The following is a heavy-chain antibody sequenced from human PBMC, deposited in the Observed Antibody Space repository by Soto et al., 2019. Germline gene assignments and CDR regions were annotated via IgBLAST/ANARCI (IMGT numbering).Heavy chain of an antibody. V-gene: IGHV3-53*01. D-gene: IGHD2-8*01. CDR3: ARDRGGTSYGYYGLDV. CDR2: LQSGGSS. Sequence: PGGSLRLSCAASGFTVSSIYMHWVRQAPGKGLEWVSVLQSGGSSYYADSVKGRFTISRDNSRNTLYLQMNSLRADDTAIYYCARDRGGTSYGYYGLDVWGQGTTVTVSS. J-gene: IGHJ6*02. CDR1: GFTVSSIY.